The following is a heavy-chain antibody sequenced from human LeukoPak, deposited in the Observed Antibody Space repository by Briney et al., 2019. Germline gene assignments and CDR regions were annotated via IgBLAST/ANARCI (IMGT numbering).Heavy chain of an antibody. CDR1: GGSVSSHY. V-gene: IGHV4-59*02. CDR3: ARGMPSIAAPYYYYYMDV. J-gene: IGHJ6*03. Sequence: SETLSLTCTVSGGSVSSHYWSWIRQPPGQGLEWIGYVYYSGSTNYNPSLKSRVTISVDTSKNQFSLKLSSVTAADTAVYYCARGMPSIAAPYYYYYMDVWGKGTTVTVSS. D-gene: IGHD6-6*01. CDR2: VYYSGST.